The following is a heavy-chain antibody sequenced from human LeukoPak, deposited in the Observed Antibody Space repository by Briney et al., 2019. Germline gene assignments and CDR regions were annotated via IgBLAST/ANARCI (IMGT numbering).Heavy chain of an antibody. Sequence: SETLSLTCTVSGGSISSGSYYWSWIRQPAGKGLEWIGRIYTSGSTNYNPSLKSRVTISVDTSKNQFSLKLSSVTAADAAVYYCARPIDYGDAFDIWGQGTMVTVSS. V-gene: IGHV4-61*02. CDR2: IYTSGST. CDR3: ARPIDYGDAFDI. D-gene: IGHD4-17*01. J-gene: IGHJ3*02. CDR1: GGSISSGSYY.